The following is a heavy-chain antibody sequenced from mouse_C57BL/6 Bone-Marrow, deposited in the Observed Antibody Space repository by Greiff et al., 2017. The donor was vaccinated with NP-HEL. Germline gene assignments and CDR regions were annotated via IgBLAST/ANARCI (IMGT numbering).Heavy chain of an antibody. J-gene: IGHJ3*01. CDR2: IYPSDSET. Sequence: QVQLQQPGAELVRPGSSVKLSCKASGYTFTSYWMDWVKQRPGQGLEWIGNIYPSDSETHYNQKFKDKATLTVDKSSSTAYMQLSSLTSEDSAVYYCARKNYYGGFAYWGQGTLVTVSA. CDR3: ARKNYYGGFAY. V-gene: IGHV1-61*01. CDR1: GYTFTSYW. D-gene: IGHD1-1*01.